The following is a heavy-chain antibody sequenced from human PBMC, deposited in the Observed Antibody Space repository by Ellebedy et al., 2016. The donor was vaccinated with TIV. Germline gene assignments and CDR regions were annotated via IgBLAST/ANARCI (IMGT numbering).Heavy chain of an antibody. CDR2: ISSSGSTI. Sequence: PGGSLRLSCAASGFTFSDYYMSWIRQAPGKGLEWVSYISSSGSTIYSADSLKGRFTISRGNAKNSLYLQMNSLRAEDTAVYYCARPRGYSYGGFDYWGQGTLVTVSS. D-gene: IGHD5-18*01. CDR3: ARPRGYSYGGFDY. J-gene: IGHJ4*02. CDR1: GFTFSDYY. V-gene: IGHV3-11*01.